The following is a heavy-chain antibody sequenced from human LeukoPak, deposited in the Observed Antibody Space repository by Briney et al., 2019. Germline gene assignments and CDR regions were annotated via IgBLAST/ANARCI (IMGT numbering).Heavy chain of an antibody. CDR1: GYTFTSYA. CDR2: ISAYNGNT. J-gene: IGHJ4*02. Sequence: ASVKVSCKASGYTFTSYAISWVRQAPGQGLEWMGWISAYNGNTNYAQNLQGRVTMTTDTSTSTAYMELRSLRSDDTAVYYCARYSVPSSSCAYWGQGTLVTVSS. V-gene: IGHV1-18*01. CDR3: ARYSVPSSSCAY. D-gene: IGHD6-13*01.